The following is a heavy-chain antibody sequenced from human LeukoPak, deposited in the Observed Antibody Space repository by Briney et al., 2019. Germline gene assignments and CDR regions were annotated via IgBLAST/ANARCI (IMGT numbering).Heavy chain of an antibody. CDR1: GGTFSSYA. CDR3: ASRLPGIQLWYTARSYYYGMDV. D-gene: IGHD5-18*01. J-gene: IGHJ6*02. Sequence: ASVKVSCKASGGTFSSYAISWVRQAPGQGLEWMGGIIPIFGTANYAQKLQGRVTITADESTSTAYMELSSLRSEDTAVYYCASRLPGIQLWYTARSYYYGMDVWGQGTTATVSS. V-gene: IGHV1-69*01. CDR2: IIPIFGTA.